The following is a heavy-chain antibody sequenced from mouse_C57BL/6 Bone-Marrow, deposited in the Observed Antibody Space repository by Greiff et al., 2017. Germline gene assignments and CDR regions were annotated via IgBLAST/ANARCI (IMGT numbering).Heavy chain of an antibody. CDR2: IDPETGGT. Sequence: VHLVESGAELVRPGASVTLSCKASGYTFTDYEMHWVKQTPVHGLEWIGAIDPETGGTAYNQKFKGKAILTADKSSSTAYMELRSLTSEDSAVYYCTREAPITTVVAPYWGQGTLVTVSA. CDR3: TREAPITTVVAPY. J-gene: IGHJ3*01. V-gene: IGHV1-15*01. D-gene: IGHD1-1*01. CDR1: GYTFTDYE.